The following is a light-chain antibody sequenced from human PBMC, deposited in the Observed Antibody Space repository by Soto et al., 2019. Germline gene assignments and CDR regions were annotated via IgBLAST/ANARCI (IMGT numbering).Light chain of an antibody. CDR1: QSVSVN. Sequence: EIVMTQSPGTLSVSPGERATLSCRASQSVSVNLAWYQQKPGQAPRLLIYGVSTRATGIAARFSGSGSGTEFTLTISSLQSEDFAVYYCQQYVQWPPGTFGQGTKVDIK. CDR2: GVS. J-gene: IGKJ1*01. V-gene: IGKV3-15*01. CDR3: QQYVQWPPGT.